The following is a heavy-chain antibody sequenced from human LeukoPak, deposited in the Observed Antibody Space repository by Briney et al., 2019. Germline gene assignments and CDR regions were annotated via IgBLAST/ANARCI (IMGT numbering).Heavy chain of an antibody. CDR1: GYTFTSYG. D-gene: IGHD3-22*01. J-gene: IGHJ3*02. Sequence: ASVKVSCKASGYTFTSYGISWVRQAPGQGLEWMGWISAYNGNTNYAQKLQGRVTMTTDTSTSTAYMELRSLRSDDTAVYYCARVPTCYYDSSGYYFAFDIWGQGTMVTVSS. V-gene: IGHV1-18*01. CDR3: ARVPTCYYDSSGYYFAFDI. CDR2: ISAYNGNT.